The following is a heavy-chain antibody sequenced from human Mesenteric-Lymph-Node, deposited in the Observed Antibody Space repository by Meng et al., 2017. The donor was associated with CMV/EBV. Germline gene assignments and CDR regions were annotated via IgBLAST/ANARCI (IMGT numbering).Heavy chain of an antibody. CDR2: ISSRSNYI. D-gene: IGHD3-16*01. Sequence: AYGFPFNIYSMNWVRQAPGKGLEWVSSISSRSNYIYYADSVKGRFTISRDNANNSLVLEINSLTAEDTAVYFCARGSIGPPFDFDYWGQGTLVTSPQ. CDR3: ARGSIGPPFDFDY. CDR1: GFPFNIYS. V-gene: IGHV3-21*01. J-gene: IGHJ4*02.